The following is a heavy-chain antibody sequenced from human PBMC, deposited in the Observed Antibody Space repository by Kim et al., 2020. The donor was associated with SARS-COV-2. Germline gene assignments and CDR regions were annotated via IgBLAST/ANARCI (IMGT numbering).Heavy chain of an antibody. CDR1: GYTFTSYG. CDR3: ARDFQATPGY. CDR2: ISPYNGNT. J-gene: IGHJ4*02. D-gene: IGHD2-15*01. Sequence: ASVKVSCKASGYTFTSYGISWVRQAPGQGLEWRGGISPYNGNTNYARKLQGRVTMTGDTSTSTAYMQLRSLRSDDTAVYYCARDFQATPGYWGQGTLVTV. V-gene: IGHV1-18*01.